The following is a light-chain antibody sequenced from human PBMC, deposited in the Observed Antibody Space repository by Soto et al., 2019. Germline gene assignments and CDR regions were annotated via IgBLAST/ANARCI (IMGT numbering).Light chain of an antibody. CDR2: GAS. J-gene: IGKJ1*01. CDR3: QQYNNWPWT. CDR1: QSVSSY. Sequence: EIVMTQSPATLSVSPGERATLSCRASQSVSSYLAWYQQEPGQAPRLLIYGASNRATGIPARFSGSGSGTEFTLTISSLQSEDFAVYYCQQYNNWPWTFGQGTKVDIK. V-gene: IGKV3-15*01.